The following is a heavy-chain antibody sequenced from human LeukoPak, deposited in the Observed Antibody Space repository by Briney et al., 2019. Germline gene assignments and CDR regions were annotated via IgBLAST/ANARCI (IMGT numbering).Heavy chain of an antibody. Sequence: PGRSLRLSCAASGFTFSSYGMHWVRQAPGKGLEWVAVIWYDGSNKYYADSVKGRFTISRDNSKNTLYLQMNSLRAEDTAVYYCAKNPYFHIKQLCPFDYWGQGTLVTVSS. CDR2: IWYDGSNK. D-gene: IGHD6-6*01. J-gene: IGHJ4*02. CDR1: GFTFSSYG. CDR3: AKNPYFHIKQLCPFDY. V-gene: IGHV3-33*06.